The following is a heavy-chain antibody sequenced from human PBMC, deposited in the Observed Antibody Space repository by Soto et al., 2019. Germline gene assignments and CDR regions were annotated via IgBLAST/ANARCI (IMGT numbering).Heavy chain of an antibody. D-gene: IGHD3-22*01. CDR3: AKDYDYSANSVYYH. CDR2: ISGSGGKT. V-gene: IGHV3-23*01. J-gene: IGHJ4*02. CDR1: GFKFSSYA. Sequence: GGSLRLSCAASGFKFSSYAMSWVRQAPGKGLEWVSGISGSGGKTFYADSVKGRFTISRDNSKNTLYLQMNSLRAEDTAVYYCAKDYDYSANSVYYHWGQGTLVTVSS.